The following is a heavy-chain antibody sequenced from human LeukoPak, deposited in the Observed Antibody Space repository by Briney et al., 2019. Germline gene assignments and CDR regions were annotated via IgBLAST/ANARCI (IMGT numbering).Heavy chain of an antibody. CDR1: GYTFTSYD. Sequence: VASVKVSCKASGYTFTSYDINWVRQATGQGLEWMGGFDPEDGETIYAQKFQGRVTMTEDTSTDTAYMELSSLRSEDTAVYYCATTPYYYDSSGSGYYWGQGTLVTVSS. V-gene: IGHV1-24*01. J-gene: IGHJ4*02. CDR3: ATTPYYYDSSGSGYY. CDR2: FDPEDGET. D-gene: IGHD3-22*01.